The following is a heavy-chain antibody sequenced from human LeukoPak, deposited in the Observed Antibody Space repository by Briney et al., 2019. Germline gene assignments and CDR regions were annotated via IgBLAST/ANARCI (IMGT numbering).Heavy chain of an antibody. J-gene: IGHJ3*02. CDR1: GFTFSTYS. V-gene: IGHV3-48*04. CDR2: IRSSSSPI. D-gene: IGHD2-2*01. CDR3: ARSGYCTSTSCLNGRGAFDI. Sequence: GGSLRLSCAASGFTFSTYSMNWVRQAPGKGLEWVSYIRSSSSPIYSADSVKGRFTFSRDNAKNSLYLQMNSLRAEDTALYYCARSGYCTSTSCLNGRGAFDIWGQGTMVTVSS.